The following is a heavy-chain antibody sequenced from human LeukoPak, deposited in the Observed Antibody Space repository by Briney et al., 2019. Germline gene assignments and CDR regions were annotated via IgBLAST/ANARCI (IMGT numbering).Heavy chain of an antibody. CDR2: INSDGSST. V-gene: IGHV3-74*01. J-gene: IGHJ4*02. CDR3: ARALPYSSYFDY. CDR1: GFTFSSYW. Sequence: PGGSLRLSRAASGFTFSSYWMHWVRHAPGKGLVWVSRINSDGSSTSYADSVRGRFTISRDNAKNTLYLQMNSLRAEDTAVYYCARALPYSSYFDYWGQGTLVTVSS. D-gene: IGHD6-19*01.